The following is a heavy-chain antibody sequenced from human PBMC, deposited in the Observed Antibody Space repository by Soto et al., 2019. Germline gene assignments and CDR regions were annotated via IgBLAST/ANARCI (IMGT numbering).Heavy chain of an antibody. Sequence: GGSLRLFRAASGFTVSSNYMSWVRQAPGKGLEWVSVIYSGGSTYYADSVKGRFTISRDNSKNTLYLQMNSLRAEDTAVYYCARGWYYDSSGYYRYCGQGTLVTVS. V-gene: IGHV3-53*01. CDR1: GFTVSSNY. J-gene: IGHJ4*02. D-gene: IGHD3-22*01. CDR3: ARGWYYDSSGYYRY. CDR2: IYSGGST.